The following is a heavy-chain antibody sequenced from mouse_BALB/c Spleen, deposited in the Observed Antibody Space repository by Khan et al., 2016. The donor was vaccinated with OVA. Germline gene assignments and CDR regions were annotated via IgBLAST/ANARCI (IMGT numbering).Heavy chain of an antibody. CDR3: TSHGSSSAWFTY. J-gene: IGHJ3*01. CDR1: GYTFTSYW. CDR2: INPSTDYI. Sequence: QVQLKQSGAELAKPGASVKMSCKASGYTFTSYWMHWVKQRPGQGLEWIGYINPSTDYIEYNQKFKDKATLTADKSSSTAYLQLTSLTSEDSAVYYFTSHGSSSAWFTYWGQGTLVTVSA. V-gene: IGHV1-7*01. D-gene: IGHD1-1*01.